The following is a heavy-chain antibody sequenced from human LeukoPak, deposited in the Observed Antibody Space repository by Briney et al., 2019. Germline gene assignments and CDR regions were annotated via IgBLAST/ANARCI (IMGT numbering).Heavy chain of an antibody. D-gene: IGHD6-13*01. CDR2: IYTSGST. Sequence: PSQTLSLTCTVSGDSISSGDYYWRWIRQPAGTGLEWIGRIYTSGSTKYNPSLKSRVTISVDTSKTQFSLKLSSVTAADTAVYYCARAGLRSSSWYVPHNWFDPWGQGTLVTVSS. V-gene: IGHV4-61*02. J-gene: IGHJ5*02. CDR3: ARAGLRSSSWYVPHNWFDP. CDR1: GDSISSGDYY.